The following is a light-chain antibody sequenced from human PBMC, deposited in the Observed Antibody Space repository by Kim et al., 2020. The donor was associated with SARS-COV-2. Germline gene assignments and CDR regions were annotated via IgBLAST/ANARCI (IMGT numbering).Light chain of an antibody. J-gene: IGKJ4*01. V-gene: IGKV1-5*03. CDR1: QTINNF. Sequence: DIQMTQSPSTLSASVGDTVTLTCRASQTINNFLAWYQQKPGKAPTLLVYKTSTLPSGVPSRFSGSGSGTEFTLTITSLQPDDSATYYCQQYKTVVISFGGGTKVDIK. CDR2: KTS. CDR3: QQYKTVVIS.